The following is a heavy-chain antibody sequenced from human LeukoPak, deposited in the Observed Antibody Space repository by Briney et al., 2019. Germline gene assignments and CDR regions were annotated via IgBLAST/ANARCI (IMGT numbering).Heavy chain of an antibody. CDR3: ARDEEYSWIGSYLSIKEYHFDY. CDR2: ISAYNGNT. D-gene: IGHD1-26*01. CDR1: GYTFTSYG. J-gene: IGHJ4*02. Sequence: ASVKVSCKASGYTFTSYGISWVRQAPGQGLEWMGWISAYNGNTNYAQKLQGRVTMTTDTSTSTAYMELRSLRSDDTAVYYCARDEEYSWIGSYLSIKEYHFDYWGQGTLVTVSS. V-gene: IGHV1-18*01.